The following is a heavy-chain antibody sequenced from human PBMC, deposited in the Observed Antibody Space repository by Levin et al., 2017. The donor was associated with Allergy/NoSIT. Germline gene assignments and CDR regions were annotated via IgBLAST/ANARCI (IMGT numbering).Heavy chain of an antibody. V-gene: IGHV3-13*01. Sequence: QAGGSLRLSCATSGFTFSNYDFHWVRQATGKGLDWVSAIDTGHNTFYPGSVKGRFTISRENAKNSLYLQMNGLTAGDTAIYYCVREDTGYHFRYFDLWGRGTLVTVSS. D-gene: IGHD5-12*01. CDR1: GFTFSNYD. CDR3: VREDTGYHFRYFDL. J-gene: IGHJ2*01. CDR2: IDTGHNT.